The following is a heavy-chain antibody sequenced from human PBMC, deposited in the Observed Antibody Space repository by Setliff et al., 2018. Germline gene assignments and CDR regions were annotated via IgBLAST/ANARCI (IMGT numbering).Heavy chain of an antibody. J-gene: IGHJ4*02. CDR2: IYHSGGA. V-gene: IGHV4-61*01. Sequence: NPSETLSLTCTVSGDSISSRTYYWTWIRQPPGKGLEWIGYIYHSGGANYNPSLKSRVTISVATSKKQFSLNLSSVTAADTAVYYCARGQATSSRSSLVYWGQGIPVTVSS. CDR3: ARGQATSSRSSLVY. D-gene: IGHD6-6*01. CDR1: GDSISSRTYY.